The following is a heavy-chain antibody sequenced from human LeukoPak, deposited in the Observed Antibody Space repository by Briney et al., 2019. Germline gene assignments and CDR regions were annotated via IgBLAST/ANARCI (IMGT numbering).Heavy chain of an antibody. D-gene: IGHD3-3*01. Sequence: PGGSLRLSCAASGFTFSSYSMNWVRQAPGKGLEWVSYISSSSRSIIYYADSVKGRFTISRDDAKNSLYLQMNSLRAEDTALYHCARDTRRSYYDFWSASHAFDIWGQGTMVTVSS. V-gene: IGHV3-48*01. CDR2: ISSSSRSII. J-gene: IGHJ3*02. CDR1: GFTFSSYS. CDR3: ARDTRRSYYDFWSASHAFDI.